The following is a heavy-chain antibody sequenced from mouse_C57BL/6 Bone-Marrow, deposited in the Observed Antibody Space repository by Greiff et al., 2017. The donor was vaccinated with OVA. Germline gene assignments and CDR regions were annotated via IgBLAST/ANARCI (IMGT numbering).Heavy chain of an antibody. D-gene: IGHD3-2*02. CDR2: ISSGGDYI. J-gene: IGHJ3*01. CDR3: TRDLTTAQATLGFAY. CDR1: GFTFSSYA. Sequence: EVHLVESGEGLVKPGGSLKLSCAASGFTFSSYAMSWVRQTPEKRLEWVAYISSGGDYIYYADTVKGRFTISRDNAKNTLYLQMSSLKSEDTAMYYCTRDLTTAQATLGFAYWGQGTLVTVSA. V-gene: IGHV5-9-1*02.